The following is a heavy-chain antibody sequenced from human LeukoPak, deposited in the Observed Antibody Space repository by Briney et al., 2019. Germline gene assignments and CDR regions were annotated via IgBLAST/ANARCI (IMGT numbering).Heavy chain of an antibody. CDR1: GGSIRSYY. CDR2: INHSGST. J-gene: IGHJ4*02. Sequence: SETLSLTCTVSGGSIRSYYWSWIRQPPGKGLEWIGEINHSGSTNYNPSLKSRVTISVDTSKNQFSLKLSSVTAADTAVYYCARVSGGGWYAVDYWGQGTLVTVSS. D-gene: IGHD6-19*01. V-gene: IGHV4-34*01. CDR3: ARVSGGGWYAVDY.